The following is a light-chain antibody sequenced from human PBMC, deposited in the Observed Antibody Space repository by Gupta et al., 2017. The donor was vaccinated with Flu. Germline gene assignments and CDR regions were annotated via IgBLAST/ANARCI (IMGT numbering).Light chain of an antibody. CDR3: SSYTDANTVV. Sequence: QSALTQPASVSGSPGQSITISCSGTHSDVGGYQFVTWYQHHPGRAPKLLIYEVTKRPSEISDRFSGSKSGNTASLTISGLQPEDEADYFCSSYTDANTVVFGSGSRVTVL. J-gene: IGLJ1*01. CDR1: HSDVGGYQF. CDR2: EVT. V-gene: IGLV2-14*01.